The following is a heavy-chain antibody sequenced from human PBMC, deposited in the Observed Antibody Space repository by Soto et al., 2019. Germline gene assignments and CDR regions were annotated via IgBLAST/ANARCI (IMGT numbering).Heavy chain of an antibody. J-gene: IGHJ4*02. CDR3: AHSVVDGLGYYFDC. V-gene: IGHV2-5*02. CDR1: GFSLSSTRVA. CDR2: IYWDDDK. D-gene: IGHD6-19*01. Sequence: QITLKESGPTLVKPTQTLTLTCTFSGFSLSSTRVAVGWIRQPPGKALEWLALIYWDDDKRYSPFLKSRLTITKYTTTYQEVLTMTNMYPVDTATYSGAHSVVDGLGYYFDCWGQGTLVTVSS.